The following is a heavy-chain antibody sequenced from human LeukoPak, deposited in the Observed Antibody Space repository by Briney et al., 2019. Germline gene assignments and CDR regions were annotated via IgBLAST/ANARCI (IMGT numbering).Heavy chain of an antibody. J-gene: IGHJ6*02. CDR3: ARSREDWNYSYYYYYGMDV. CDR1: GGSFSGYY. V-gene: IGHV4-34*01. D-gene: IGHD1-7*01. CDR2: INHSGST. Sequence: PSETLSLTCAVYGGSFSGYYWSWIRQPPGKGLEWIGEINHSGSTNYNPSLKSRVTISVDTSKNQFSLKLSSVTAADTAVYYCARSREDWNYSYYYYYGMDVWGQGTTVTVSS.